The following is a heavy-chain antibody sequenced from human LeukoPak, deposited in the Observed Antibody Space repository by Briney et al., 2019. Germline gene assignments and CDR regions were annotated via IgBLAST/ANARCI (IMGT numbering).Heavy chain of an antibody. CDR3: AKDWASGWDYYYYYYMDV. J-gene: IGHJ6*03. CDR1: GFTFSSYG. V-gene: IGHV3-30*18. Sequence: GRSLRLSCAASGFTFSSYGMHWVRQAPGKGLEWVAVISYDGSNKYYADSVKGRFTISRDNSKNTLYLQMNSLRAEDTAVYYCAKDWASGWDYYYYYYMDVWGKGTTVTVSS. D-gene: IGHD6-19*01. CDR2: ISYDGSNK.